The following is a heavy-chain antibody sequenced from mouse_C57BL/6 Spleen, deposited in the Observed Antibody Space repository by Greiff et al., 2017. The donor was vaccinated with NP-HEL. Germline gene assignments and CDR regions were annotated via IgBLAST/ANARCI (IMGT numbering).Heavy chain of an antibody. V-gene: IGHV5-16*01. CDR1: GFTFSDYY. J-gene: IGHJ1*03. Sequence: EVHLVESEGGLVQPGSSMKLSCTASGFTFSDYYMAWVRQVPEKGLEWVANINYDGSSTYYLDSLKSRFIISRDNAKNILYLQMSSLKSEDTATYYCARDYYGGWYFDVWGTGTTVTVSS. D-gene: IGHD1-1*01. CDR3: ARDYYGGWYFDV. CDR2: INYDGSST.